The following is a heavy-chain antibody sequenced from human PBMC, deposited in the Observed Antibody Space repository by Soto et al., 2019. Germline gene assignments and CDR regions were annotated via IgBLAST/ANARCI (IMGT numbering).Heavy chain of an antibody. V-gene: IGHV3-11*01. D-gene: IGHD5-12*01. CDR3: ARDPKRREGYNFDS. CDR1: GFIFTDYS. Sequence: GGSLRLSCSASGFIFTDYSMTWIRQAPGKGLEWGSYISNGDETTQYADSVKGRFSVSRDNAKKVLFLQMNSLRVDDTPVYYCARDPKRREGYNFDSWGRGALVTVSS. J-gene: IGHJ4*01. CDR2: ISNGDETT.